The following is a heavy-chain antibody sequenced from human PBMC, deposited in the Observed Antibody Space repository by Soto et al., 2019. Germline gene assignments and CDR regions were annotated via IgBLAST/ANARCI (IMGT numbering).Heavy chain of an antibody. CDR1: GFTFDDYA. J-gene: IGHJ4*02. Sequence: EVQLVESGGGLVQPGRSLRLSCAASGFTFDDYAMHWVRQAPGKGLEWGSGISWNSGSIGYADSVKGRFTISRDNAKNSWSLQINSLRAAETALYYFVKGGQLLTEGGGYWGQGTLVTVSS. CDR3: VKGGQLLTEGGGY. V-gene: IGHV3-9*01. CDR2: ISWNSGSI. D-gene: IGHD2-2*01.